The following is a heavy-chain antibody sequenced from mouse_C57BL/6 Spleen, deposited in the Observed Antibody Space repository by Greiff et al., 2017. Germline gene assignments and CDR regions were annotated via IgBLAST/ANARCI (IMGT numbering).Heavy chain of an antibody. V-gene: IGHV5-9*01. Sequence: EVMLVESGGGLVKPGGSLKLSCAASGFTFSSYTMSWVRQTPEKRLEWVATISGGGGNPYYPDSVKGRFTISRDNAKNTLYLQMSSLRSEDTALYYCARACYYGSSYGYFDVWGTGTTVTVSS. J-gene: IGHJ1*03. CDR3: ARACYYGSSYGYFDV. D-gene: IGHD1-1*01. CDR2: ISGGGGNP. CDR1: GFTFSSYT.